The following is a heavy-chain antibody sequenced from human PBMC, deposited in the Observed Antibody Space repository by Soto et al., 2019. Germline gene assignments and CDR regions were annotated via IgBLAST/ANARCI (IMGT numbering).Heavy chain of an antibody. CDR3: ARFGSAPYYYYGVDV. CDR2: VSGYTGNT. CDR1: GYIFTNYD. J-gene: IGHJ6*02. V-gene: IGHV1-18*01. D-gene: IGHD3-10*01. Sequence: QVQLVQSETEVKKPGASVKVSCKASGYIFTNYDITWVRQAPGQGFEWMGWVSGYTGNTKYAQKFQERVTMTTDTSPSPVYMELRSLRSDDPAVYYCARFGSAPYYYYGVDVWGQGTTVFFSS.